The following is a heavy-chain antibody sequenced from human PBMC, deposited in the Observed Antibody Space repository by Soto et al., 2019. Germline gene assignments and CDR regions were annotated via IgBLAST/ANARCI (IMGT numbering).Heavy chain of an antibody. D-gene: IGHD2-15*01. V-gene: IGHV4-39*01. CDR3: AKVVVAATRHSDFDS. CDR1: GVSINSNNYY. J-gene: IGHJ4*02. CDR2: LYNDGST. Sequence: PSETLSLTCTVSGVSINSNNYYWTWIRQPPGKGLTWIASLYNDGSTYYSPSLKSRVTISADTSKNQFSLKLKSVTAADTAVYYCAKVVVAATRHSDFDSWGQGTLVTV.